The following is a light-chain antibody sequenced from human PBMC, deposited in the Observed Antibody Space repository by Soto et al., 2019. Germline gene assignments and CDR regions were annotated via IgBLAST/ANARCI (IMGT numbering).Light chain of an antibody. J-gene: IGKJ4*01. V-gene: IGKV1-39*01. Sequence: DIQMTQSPPSLSASVGDRVTISCRASQDISNYLSWYQHRSGKAPQLLIYSSSSLQTGVPPRFSGNVYGTDFSLTIRSLQPEDFATYYCLQSSSAAEFTCGGGTKVKI. CDR1: QDISNY. CDR3: LQSSSAAEFT. CDR2: SSS.